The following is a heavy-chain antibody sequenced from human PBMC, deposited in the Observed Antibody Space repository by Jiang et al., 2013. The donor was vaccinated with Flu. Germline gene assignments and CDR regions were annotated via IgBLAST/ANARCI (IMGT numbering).Heavy chain of an antibody. CDR3: ARTQSMTSTDLDS. V-gene: IGHV7-4-1*02. D-gene: IGHD2-2*01. CDR2: INTNTGKP. Sequence: SVKISCKASGYIFTNYAVNWVRQAPGQGLESMGWINTNTGKPTYAQGFTGRFVFSLDTSVSTAYLQISGLKTEDTAIYYCARTQSMTSTDLDSWGQGTLVTVSS. J-gene: IGHJ4*02. CDR1: GYIFTNYA.